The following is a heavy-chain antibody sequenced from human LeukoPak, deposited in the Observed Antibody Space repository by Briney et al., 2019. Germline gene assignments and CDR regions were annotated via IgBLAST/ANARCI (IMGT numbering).Heavy chain of an antibody. V-gene: IGHV3-49*04. D-gene: IGHD3-10*01. Sequence: GGSLRHPCTASGFTFGDYAVSWVRQAPGKGLEWVGFIRSKAYGGTTEYAASVKGRFTISRDDSKSIAYLQLNSLKTEDTAVYYCARFVPYFDYWGQGTLVTVSS. CDR2: IRSKAYGGTT. CDR1: GFTFGDYA. CDR3: ARFVPYFDY. J-gene: IGHJ4*02.